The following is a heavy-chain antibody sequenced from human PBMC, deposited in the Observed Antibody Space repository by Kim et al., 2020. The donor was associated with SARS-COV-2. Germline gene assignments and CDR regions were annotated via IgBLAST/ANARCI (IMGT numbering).Heavy chain of an antibody. V-gene: IGHV3-33*05. CDR1: GFTFSSYG. CDR2: ISYDGSNK. J-gene: IGHJ4*02. CDR3: ARDMSPYYDILTGYYFDY. Sequence: GGSLRLSCAASGFTFSSYGMHWVRQAPGKGLEWVAVISYDGSNKYYADSVKGRFTISRDNSKNTLYLQMNSLRAEDTAVYYCARDMSPYYDILTGYYFDYWGQGTLVTVSS. D-gene: IGHD3-9*01.